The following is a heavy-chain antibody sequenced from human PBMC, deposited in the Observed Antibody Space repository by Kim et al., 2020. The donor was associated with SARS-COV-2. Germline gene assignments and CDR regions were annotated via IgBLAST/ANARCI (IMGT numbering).Heavy chain of an antibody. Sequence: IYAQKFQGRVTMTEDTSTDTAYMELSSLRSEDTAVYYCATSGYSSSWYDYWGQGTLVTVSS. J-gene: IGHJ4*02. V-gene: IGHV1-24*01. D-gene: IGHD6-13*01. CDR3: ATSGYSSSWYDY.